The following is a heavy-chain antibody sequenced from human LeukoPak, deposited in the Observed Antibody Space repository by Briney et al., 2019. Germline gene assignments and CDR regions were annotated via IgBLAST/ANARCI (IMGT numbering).Heavy chain of an antibody. CDR3: ASRPSSGWYPFDY. J-gene: IGHJ4*02. CDR2: IYYSGST. D-gene: IGHD6-19*01. CDR1: GGSISSYY. V-gene: IGHV4-59*05. Sequence: PSETLSLTCTVSGGSISSYYWSWIRQPAGKGLEWIGSIYYSGSTYYNPSLKSRVTISVDTSKNQFSLKLSSVTAADTAVYYCASRPSSGWYPFDYWGQGTLVTVSS.